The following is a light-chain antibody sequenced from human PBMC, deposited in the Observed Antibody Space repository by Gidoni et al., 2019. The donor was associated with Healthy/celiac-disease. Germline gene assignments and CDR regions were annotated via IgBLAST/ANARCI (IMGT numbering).Light chain of an antibody. CDR1: QGVSSN. CDR2: GAS. CDR3: QQYNNWPYT. Sequence: EIVMTQSTATLSVSPGERATISCRASQGVSSNLAWYQQKPGQAPRLLIYGASTRATGIPARFSGSGSGTEFTLTISSLQSEDFAVYYCQQYNNWPYTFGQGTKLEIK. V-gene: IGKV3-15*01. J-gene: IGKJ2*01.